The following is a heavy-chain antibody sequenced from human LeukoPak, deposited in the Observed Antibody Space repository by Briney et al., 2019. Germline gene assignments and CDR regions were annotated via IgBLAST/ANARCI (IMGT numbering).Heavy chain of an antibody. Sequence: GASVKVSCKASGYTFTSYGISWVRQAPGQGLEWMGWIGAYNGNTNYAQKLQGRVTMTTDTSTSTAYMELRSLRSDDTAVYYCASETMVRGVIPFDYWGQGTLVTVSS. CDR3: ASETMVRGVIPFDY. J-gene: IGHJ4*02. V-gene: IGHV1-18*01. CDR1: GYTFTSYG. CDR2: IGAYNGNT. D-gene: IGHD3-10*01.